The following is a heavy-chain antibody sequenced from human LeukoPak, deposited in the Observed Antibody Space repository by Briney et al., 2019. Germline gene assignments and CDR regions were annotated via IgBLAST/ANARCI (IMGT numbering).Heavy chain of an antibody. CDR1: GFTFDDYD. CDR3: AKDRCSNGVGCYYYYMDG. CDR2: ISWSSDSI. V-gene: IGHV3-9*01. J-gene: IGHJ6*03. Sequence: PGGTLTLSCAASGFTFDDYDLHWVRQAPGKGLEWVSGISWSSDSIDSAASVKGKFSISRDNSKNILNLQMNSLRADDTAVYYGAKDRCSNGVGCYYYYMDGWGKGTTVTIYS. D-gene: IGHD2-8*01.